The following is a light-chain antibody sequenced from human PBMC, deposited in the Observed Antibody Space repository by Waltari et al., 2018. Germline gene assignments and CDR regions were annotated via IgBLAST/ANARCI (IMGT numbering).Light chain of an antibody. Sequence: DIVMTQTPLSLPVTPGEPASISSASIQSLLNSDAGFTYLDWFLQNPGQYPRLLIYTLPYRASGVPDRFIGTGSGSNFSLKISRVEADDVGIYYCMQRLEFPYTFGQGTRL. V-gene: IGKV2-40*01. CDR2: TLP. CDR3: MQRLEFPYT. CDR1: QSLLNSDAGFTY. J-gene: IGKJ2*01.